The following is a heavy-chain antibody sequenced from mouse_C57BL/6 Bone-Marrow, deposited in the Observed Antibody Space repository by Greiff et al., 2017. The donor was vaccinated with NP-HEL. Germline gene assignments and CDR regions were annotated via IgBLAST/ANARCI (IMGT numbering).Heavy chain of an antibody. V-gene: IGHV1-42*01. Sequence: EVQLQESGPELVKPGASVKISCKASGYSFTGYYMNWVKQSPEKSLEWIGEINPSTGGTTYNQKFKAKATLTVDKSSSTAYMQLKSLTSEDSAVYYCARSSARYYFDYWGQGTTLTVSS. CDR2: INPSTGGT. CDR1: GYSFTGYY. J-gene: IGHJ2*01. CDR3: ARSSARYYFDY.